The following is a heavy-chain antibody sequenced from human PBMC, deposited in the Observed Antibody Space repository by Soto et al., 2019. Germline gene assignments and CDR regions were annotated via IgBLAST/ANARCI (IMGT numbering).Heavy chain of an antibody. CDR1: GFTVSDS. V-gene: IGHV3-53*01. D-gene: IGHD5-12*01. CDR2: IHSDGST. Sequence: PGGSLRLSCSLAGFTVSDSMSWVRQAPGKGLECVSFIHSDGSTHYTDSVRGRFTISRDNSKNTLYLQMDRLRVDDTAVYFCARDASGPFDYWGQGTLVTVSS. J-gene: IGHJ4*02. CDR3: ARDASGPFDY.